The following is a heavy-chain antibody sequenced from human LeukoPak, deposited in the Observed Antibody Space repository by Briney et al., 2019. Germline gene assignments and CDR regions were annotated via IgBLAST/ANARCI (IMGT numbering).Heavy chain of an antibody. CDR3: ARRADYYDSSAYYN. CDR2: VNPYSGNT. V-gene: IGHV1-8*01. Sequence: ASVKVSCKTSGCTFTNYDINWVRQATGQGLEWMGWVNPYSGNTGYAQKFQGRVTMTRDTSINTAYMELNSLTSEDTAVYYCARRADYYDSSAYYNWGQGTLVTVSS. J-gene: IGHJ4*02. CDR1: GCTFTNYD. D-gene: IGHD3-22*01.